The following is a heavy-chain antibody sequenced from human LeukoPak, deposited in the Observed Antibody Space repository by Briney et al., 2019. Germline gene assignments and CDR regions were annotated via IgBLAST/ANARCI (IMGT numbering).Heavy chain of an antibody. CDR3: ARDYYGSSGYIADHAFDI. CDR1: GYTFTSYG. Sequence: ASVKVSCKASGYTFTSYGISWVRQAPRQGLEWMGWISAYNGNTNYAQKLQGRVTMTTDTSTSAAYMELRSLRSDDTAVYYCARDYYGSSGYIADHAFDIWGQGTMVTVSS. CDR2: ISAYNGNT. V-gene: IGHV1-18*01. J-gene: IGHJ3*02. D-gene: IGHD3-22*01.